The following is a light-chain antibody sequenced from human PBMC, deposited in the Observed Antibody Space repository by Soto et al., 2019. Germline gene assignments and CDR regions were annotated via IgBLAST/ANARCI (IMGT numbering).Light chain of an antibody. CDR2: DVT. CDR1: SSDIGSYNF. V-gene: IGLV2-8*01. J-gene: IGLJ2*01. Sequence: QSVLTQPPSASGSPGQSVTISCTGASSDIGSYNFFSWYQQHPDKAPKLLVYDVTNRPSGVHNRFSGSKTGNTASLTVSGLLAEAEADYTCTYYAGSNFPVVFGGGTKVTVL. CDR3: TYYAGSNFPVV.